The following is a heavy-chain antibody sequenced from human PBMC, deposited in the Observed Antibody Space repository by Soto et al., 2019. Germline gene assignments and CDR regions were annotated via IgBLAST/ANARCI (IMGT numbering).Heavy chain of an antibody. CDR3: VRTAREGAVAPHWFDR. D-gene: IGHD2-21*02. CDR1: GASIMSTDYY. Sequence: SETLSLTCTVSGASIMSTDYYFICIRQSPWNGLEWIGYVYYTGSTYYNPSLMSRLTISVDTSKNQFSLKLTSVTAAETAVYYCVRTAREGAVAPHWFDRWGQGTQVTVSS. CDR2: VYYTGST. J-gene: IGHJ5*02. V-gene: IGHV4-30-4*01.